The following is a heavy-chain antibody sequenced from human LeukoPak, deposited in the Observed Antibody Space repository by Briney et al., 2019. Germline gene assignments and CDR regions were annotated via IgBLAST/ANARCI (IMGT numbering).Heavy chain of an antibody. CDR2: IIPIFGTA. Sequence: SVKVSCKASGGTFSSYAISWVRQAPGQGLEWMGGIIPIFGTASYAQKFQGRVTITTDESTSTAYMELSSLRSEDTAVYYCARGNLEWLFVWDYWGQGTLVTVSS. J-gene: IGHJ4*02. CDR3: ARGNLEWLFVWDY. CDR1: GGTFSSYA. D-gene: IGHD3-3*01. V-gene: IGHV1-69*05.